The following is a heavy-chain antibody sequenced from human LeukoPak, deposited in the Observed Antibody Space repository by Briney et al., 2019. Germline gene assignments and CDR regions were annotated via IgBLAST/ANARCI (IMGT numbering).Heavy chain of an antibody. CDR1: GYTFTSYE. V-gene: IGHV1-8*03. D-gene: IGHD6-6*01. J-gene: IGHJ6*03. CDR2: MNPNSGNT. CDR3: ARGVHYMDV. Sequence: VSVKVSCKASGYTFTSYEINWVRQATGQGLEWMGWMNPNSGNTGYAQKFQGRVTTTRNTSISTAYMELSSLRSEDTAVYYCARGVHYMDVWGKGTTVTVSS.